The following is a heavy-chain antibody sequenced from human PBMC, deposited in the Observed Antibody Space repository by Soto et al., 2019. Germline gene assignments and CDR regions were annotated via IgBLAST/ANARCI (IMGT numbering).Heavy chain of an antibody. Sequence: QVQLVQSGAEVKKPGASVKVSCKASGYTFTSYGISWVRQAPGQGLEWMGWISAYNGNTNYAQKLQGSVTMTTDTSRSTAEREVRGRGCEDRAGYYCAGPAVAGGGGYYYYGMDVWGQGTTVTVSS. CDR1: GYTFTSYG. CDR3: AGPAVAGGGGYYYYGMDV. CDR2: ISAYNGNT. J-gene: IGHJ6*02. D-gene: IGHD6-19*01. V-gene: IGHV1-18*01.